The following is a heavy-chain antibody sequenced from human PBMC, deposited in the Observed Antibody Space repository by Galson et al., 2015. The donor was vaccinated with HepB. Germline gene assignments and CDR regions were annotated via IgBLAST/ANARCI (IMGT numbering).Heavy chain of an antibody. V-gene: IGHV3-30*04. Sequence: SLRLSCAASGFDFRAYAMHWVRQAPGRGLGWLATISYYGRDIEYADSVKGRFTISRDDAKSTLYLEMNSLRPDDTGVYYCARVLGTSLVTPGIDFWGQGTLVSVSS. J-gene: IGHJ4*02. CDR3: ARVLGTSLVTPGIDF. D-gene: IGHD4-23*01. CDR2: ISYYGRDI. CDR1: GFDFRAYA.